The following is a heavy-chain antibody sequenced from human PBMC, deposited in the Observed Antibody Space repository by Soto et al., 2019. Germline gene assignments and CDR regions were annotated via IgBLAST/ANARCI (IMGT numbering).Heavy chain of an antibody. V-gene: IGHV4-31*03. CDR1: GGSVSSGAYY. J-gene: IGHJ3*02. CDR2: IYYSGST. D-gene: IGHD1-20*01. CDR3: ARARLRAVYAFDI. Sequence: QVQLQESDAGLVKASQTLSLTCTVSGGSVSSGAYYWTWIRQRPGKGLEWIGYIYYSGSTYYSPSTKCRLSISLGTSTNQFSRRLSSVTAADTAMYDCARARLRAVYAFDIWGQGTMVTVSS.